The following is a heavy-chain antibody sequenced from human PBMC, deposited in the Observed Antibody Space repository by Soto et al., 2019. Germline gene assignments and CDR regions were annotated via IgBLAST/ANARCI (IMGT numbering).Heavy chain of an antibody. Sequence: QVQLQQWGAGLLKPSETLSLTCAVYGGSFSGYYWSWIRQPPGKGLEWIGEINHSGSTNYNPSLKSRVTISVDTSKNQFSLKLSSVTAADTAVYYCARGLGRGSRNVYWGQGTLVTVSS. D-gene: IGHD3-10*01. CDR1: GGSFSGYY. J-gene: IGHJ4*02. V-gene: IGHV4-34*01. CDR2: INHSGST. CDR3: ARGLGRGSRNVY.